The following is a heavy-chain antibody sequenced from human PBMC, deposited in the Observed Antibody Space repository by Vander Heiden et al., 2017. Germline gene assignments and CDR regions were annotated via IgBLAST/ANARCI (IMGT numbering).Heavy chain of an antibody. V-gene: IGHV1-18*01. J-gene: IGHJ6*02. CDR1: GYTFTSSG. CDR3: ARDGVAMTTVTTYYYGMDV. CDR2: ISAYNGNT. Sequence: QVLLVQSGAEVKKPGASVKVSCKASGYTFTSSGISWVRQAPGQGLEWMGWISAYNGNTNYAQKLQGRVTMNTGTSTSTAYMELRSLRSDDTAVYYCARDGVAMTTVTTYYYGMDVWGQGTTVTVSS. D-gene: IGHD4-17*01.